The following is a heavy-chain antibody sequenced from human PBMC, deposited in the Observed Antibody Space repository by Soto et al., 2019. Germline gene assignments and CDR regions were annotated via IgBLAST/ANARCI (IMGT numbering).Heavy chain of an antibody. D-gene: IGHD1-1*01. V-gene: IGHV4-31*03. J-gene: IGHJ6*02. CDR2: IYYSGST. Sequence: PSETLSLTCTVSGGSISSGGYYWSWIRQHPGKGLEWIGYIYYSGSTYYNPSLKSRVTISVDTSKNQFSLMLSSVTGADTAVYYCARERRNYYDYYGMDVWGQGTTATVSS. CDR1: GGSISSGGYY. CDR3: ARERRNYYDYYGMDV.